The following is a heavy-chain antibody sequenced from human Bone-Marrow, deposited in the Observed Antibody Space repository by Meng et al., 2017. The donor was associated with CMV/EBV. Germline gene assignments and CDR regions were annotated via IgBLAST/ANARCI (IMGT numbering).Heavy chain of an antibody. CDR1: GGTFSSYA. CDR2: IIPIFGTA. CDR3: ARVGFHSSSLLSGAFDI. V-gene: IGHV1-69*05. D-gene: IGHD6-6*01. Sequence: SVKVSCKASGGTFSSYAISWVRQAPGQGLEWMGGIIPIFGTANYAQKFQGRVTITTDESTSTAYMELSSLRSEDTAVYYRARVGFHSSSLLSGAFDIWGQGTMATVSS. J-gene: IGHJ3*02.